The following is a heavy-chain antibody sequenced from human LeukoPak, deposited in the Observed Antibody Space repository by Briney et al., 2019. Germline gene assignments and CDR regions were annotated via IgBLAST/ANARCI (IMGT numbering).Heavy chain of an antibody. J-gene: IGHJ4*02. V-gene: IGHV4-38-2*01. D-gene: IGHD2-2*01. CDR1: GYFISSGYY. CDR3: AKMFNADVYFEY. CDR2: IYHSGRT. Sequence: PSETLSLTCSVSGYFISSGYYWGWIRQPPGKGLEWIGSIYHSGRTFYNPSLKSRVTISVDTSKNQFSLKLTSVTAADTAVYYCAKMFNADVYFEYWGQGILVTVSS.